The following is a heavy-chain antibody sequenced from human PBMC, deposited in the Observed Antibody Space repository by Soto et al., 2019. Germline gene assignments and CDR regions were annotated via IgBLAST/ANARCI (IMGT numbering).Heavy chain of an antibody. V-gene: IGHV4-31*03. J-gene: IGHJ6*02. CDR1: GGSISSGGYY. CDR2: IYYSGST. D-gene: IGHD3-10*01. Sequence: SETLSLTCTVSGGSISSGGYYWSWIRQHPGKGLEWIGYIYYSGSTYYNPSLKSRVTISVDTSKNQFSLKLSSVTAADTAVYYCARDTVTFGAKYYYDGMDVWGQGTTVTISS. CDR3: ARDTVTFGAKYYYDGMDV.